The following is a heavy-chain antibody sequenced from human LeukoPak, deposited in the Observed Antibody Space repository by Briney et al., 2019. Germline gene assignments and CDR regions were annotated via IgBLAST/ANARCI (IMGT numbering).Heavy chain of an antibody. J-gene: IGHJ4*02. Sequence: PGGSLSPSCTASGFTFSTYGMSWVGQAPGKGPEWVSSIGIGGSTTYYADSVKGRFTISRDNSKNTLYLQMNSLRAEDTAVYYCARLVGASDSWGQGTLVTVSS. CDR3: ARLVGASDS. CDR1: GFTFSTYG. CDR2: IGIGGSTT. D-gene: IGHD1-26*01. V-gene: IGHV3-23*01.